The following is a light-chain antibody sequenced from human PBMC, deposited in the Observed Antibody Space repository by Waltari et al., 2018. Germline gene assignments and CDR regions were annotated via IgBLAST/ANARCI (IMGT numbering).Light chain of an antibody. V-gene: IGKV3-20*01. Sequence: EIVLTQSPATLSSSLGDRVTLPCSASQSVTRTLAWYQQKPGQAPRLLIYDASTRAAGIPDRFSGSGSGTDFSLTISRLEPEDFAVYYCQKYGTLPATFGQGTKVEIK. CDR1: QSVTRT. J-gene: IGKJ1*01. CDR3: QKYGTLPAT. CDR2: DAS.